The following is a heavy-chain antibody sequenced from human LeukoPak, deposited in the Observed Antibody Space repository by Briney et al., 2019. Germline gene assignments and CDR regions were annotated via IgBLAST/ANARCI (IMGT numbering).Heavy chain of an antibody. J-gene: IGHJ4*02. CDR2: ARNKANSYTT. CDR3: AREYYDFWSGYSGFDY. D-gene: IGHD3-3*01. V-gene: IGHV3-72*01. CDR1: GFTFSDHY. Sequence: GGSLRLSCAASGFTFSDHYMDWVRQAPGKGLEWVGRARNKANSYTTEYAASVKGRFTISRDDSKNSLYLQMNSLKTEDTAVYYCAREYYDFWSGYSGFDYWGQGTLVTVSS.